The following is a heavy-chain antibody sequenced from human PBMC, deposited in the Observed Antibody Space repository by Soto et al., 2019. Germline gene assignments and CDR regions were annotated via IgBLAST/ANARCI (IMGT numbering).Heavy chain of an antibody. CDR1: GGTFSSYA. CDR2: ISPMYGPA. CDR3: ARVTSMVRGVIDNWFDP. D-gene: IGHD3-10*01. V-gene: IGHV1-69*01. Sequence: QVPLVQSGAEVKKPGSSVTVSCKASGGTFSSYAIHWVRQAPGQGLEWMGGISPMYGPAKYAQRVQGRVTITADESTTTVYMELTSLTSQDTAVYYCARVTSMVRGVIDNWFDPWGHGTLVTVSS. J-gene: IGHJ5*02.